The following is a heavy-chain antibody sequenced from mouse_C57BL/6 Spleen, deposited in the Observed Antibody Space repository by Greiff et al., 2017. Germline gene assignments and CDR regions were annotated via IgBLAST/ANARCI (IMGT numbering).Heavy chain of an antibody. D-gene: IGHD1-1*01. V-gene: IGHV1-50*01. CDR3: ARRLRYFDY. Sequence: QVQLQQPGAELVKPGASVKLSCKASGYTFTSYWMQWVKQRPGQGLEWIGEIDPSDSYTNYNQKFKGKATLTVDTSSSTAYMQLSSLTSEDTAVYCCARRLRYFDYWGQGTTLTVSS. J-gene: IGHJ2*01. CDR1: GYTFTSYW. CDR2: IDPSDSYT.